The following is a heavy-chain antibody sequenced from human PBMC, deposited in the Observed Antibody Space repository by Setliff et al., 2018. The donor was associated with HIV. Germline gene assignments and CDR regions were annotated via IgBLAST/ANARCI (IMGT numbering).Heavy chain of an antibody. D-gene: IGHD6-19*01. CDR1: GYSISSGYY. CDR2: IYQTGST. CDR3: AKSRWLARNGDAFDV. Sequence: PSETLSLTCSVSGYSISSGYYWGWIRQPPGKGLEWIGSIYQTGSTNYNPSLKGRVTVSLDMSNNQFSLKVTSMTAADTALYYCAKSRWLARNGDAFDVWGQGTMVTVSS. J-gene: IGHJ3*01. V-gene: IGHV4-38-2*02.